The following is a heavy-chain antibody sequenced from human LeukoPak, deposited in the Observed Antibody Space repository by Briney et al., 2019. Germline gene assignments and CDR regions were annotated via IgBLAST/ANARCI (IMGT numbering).Heavy chain of an antibody. Sequence: GGSLRLSCAASGFTFSSYWMHWVRQAPGKGLVWVSRISTDGSSAIYADSVKGRFTIARDNAKNTLYLQMNSLRAEDTAVYYCARVNVCPRCHFDYWGQGTLVTVSS. D-gene: IGHD3-16*01. CDR2: ISTDGSSA. CDR1: GFTFSSYW. J-gene: IGHJ4*02. V-gene: IGHV3-74*01. CDR3: ARVNVCPRCHFDY.